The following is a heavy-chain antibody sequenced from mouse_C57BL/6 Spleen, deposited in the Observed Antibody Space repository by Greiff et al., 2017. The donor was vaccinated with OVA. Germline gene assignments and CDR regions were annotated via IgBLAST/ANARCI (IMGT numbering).Heavy chain of an antibody. CDR3: ARENYGKGNFDY. CDR1: GFTFSSYA. J-gene: IGHJ2*01. D-gene: IGHD1-1*01. CDR2: ISDGGSYT. V-gene: IGHV5-4*01. Sequence: EVQVVESGGGLVKPGGSLKLSCAASGFTFSSYAMSWVRQTPEKRLEWVATISDGGSYTYYPDNVKGRFTISRDNAKNNLYLQMSHLKSEDTAMYYCARENYGKGNFDYWGQGTTLTVSS.